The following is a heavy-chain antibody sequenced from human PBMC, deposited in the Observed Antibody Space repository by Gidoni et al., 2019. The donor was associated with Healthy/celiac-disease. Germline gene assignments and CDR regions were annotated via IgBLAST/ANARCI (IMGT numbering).Heavy chain of an antibody. J-gene: IGHJ4*02. Sequence: QVQLQESGPGLVKPSETLSLTCTVAGGSISSYYWRWIRQPPGKGLEWIGYIYYSGSTNYNPSLKSRVTISVDTSKNQFSLKLSSVTAADTAVYYCARGPSGSVPFDYWGQGTLVTVSS. D-gene: IGHD1-26*01. V-gene: IGHV4-59*01. CDR2: IYYSGST. CDR3: ARGPSGSVPFDY. CDR1: GGSISSYY.